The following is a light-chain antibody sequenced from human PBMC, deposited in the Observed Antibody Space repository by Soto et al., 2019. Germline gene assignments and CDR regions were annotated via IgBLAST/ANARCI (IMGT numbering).Light chain of an antibody. CDR1: QSFSSY. CDR2: AAS. V-gene: IGKV1-39*01. CDR3: QQSYSTPRT. Sequence: DIQMTQSPSSLSASVGDRVTITCRASQSFSSYLNWYQQKPGKAPKLLIYAASSLQSGDPSRFSGSGSGTDFTLTISSLQPEDFATYYCQQSYSTPRTFGQGTKLEIK. J-gene: IGKJ2*01.